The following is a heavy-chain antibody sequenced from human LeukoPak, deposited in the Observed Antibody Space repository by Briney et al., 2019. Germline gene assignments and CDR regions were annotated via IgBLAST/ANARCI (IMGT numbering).Heavy chain of an antibody. D-gene: IGHD6-19*01. Sequence: GGSLRLSCAASGFTFSSYWMSWVRQAPGKGLEWVANIKQDGSEKCYVDSVKGRFTISRDNAKNSLYLQMNSLRAEDTAVYYWARDIVRGWNDYWGQGTLVTVS. CDR2: IKQDGSEK. CDR3: ARDIVRGWNDY. V-gene: IGHV3-7*01. CDR1: GFTFSSYW. J-gene: IGHJ4*02.